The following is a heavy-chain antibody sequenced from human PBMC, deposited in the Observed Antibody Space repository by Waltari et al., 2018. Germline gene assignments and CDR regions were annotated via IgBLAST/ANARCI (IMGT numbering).Heavy chain of an antibody. CDR1: GGSISSYY. CDR3: AREGVVVVPAATNWFDP. D-gene: IGHD2-2*01. CDR2: IYTSGSH. J-gene: IGHJ5*02. Sequence: QVQLQESGPGLVKPSETLSLTCTVSGGSISSYYWSWIRHPAGKGLEWIGRIYTSGSHNYNPSLKSRVTMSVDTSKNQFSLKLSSVTAADTAVYYCAREGVVVVPAATNWFDPWGQGTLVTVSS. V-gene: IGHV4-4*07.